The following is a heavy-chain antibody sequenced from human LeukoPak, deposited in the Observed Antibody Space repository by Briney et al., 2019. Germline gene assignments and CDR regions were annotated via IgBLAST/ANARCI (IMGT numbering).Heavy chain of an antibody. V-gene: IGHV1-2*02. CDR3: ARVSPGGVLMVYALGEEGWFDL. Sequence: ASVKVSFKASGYTFTGYYMHWVRQAPGQGLEWMGWINPNSGGTNYAQKFQGRVTMTRDTSISTAYMELSRLRSDDTAVYYCARVSPGGVLMVYALGEEGWFDLWGQGTLVTVSS. D-gene: IGHD2-8*01. J-gene: IGHJ5*02. CDR1: GYTFTGYY. CDR2: INPNSGGT.